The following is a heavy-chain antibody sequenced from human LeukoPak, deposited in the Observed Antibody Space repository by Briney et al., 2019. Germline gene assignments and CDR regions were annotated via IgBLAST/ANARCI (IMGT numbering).Heavy chain of an antibody. V-gene: IGHV3-30-3*01. J-gene: IGHJ4*02. CDR2: ISYDGSNK. D-gene: IGHD4-23*01. CDR3: ARDHGGNSGVDY. CDR1: GFTFSSYA. Sequence: GGSLRLSCAASGFTFSSYAVQSVRQAPGKGLGWVAIISYDGSNKYYADSVKGRFTISRDNSKNTLYLQMNSLRAEDTAVYYCARDHGGNSGVDYWGQGTLVTVSS.